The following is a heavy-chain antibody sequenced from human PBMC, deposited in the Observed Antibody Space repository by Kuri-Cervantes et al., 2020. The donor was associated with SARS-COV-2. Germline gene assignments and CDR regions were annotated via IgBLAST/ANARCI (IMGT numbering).Heavy chain of an antibody. CDR3: ARGGPYGDYGAYYYYGMDV. CDR1: GGSLSGYY. Sequence: GSLRLSCAVYGGSLSGYYWSWIRQPPGKGLEWIGSIYYSGSTYYNPSLKSRVTISVDTSKNQFSLELSSVTAADTAVYYCARGGPYGDYGAYYYYGMDVWGQGTTVTFSS. V-gene: IGHV4-34*01. D-gene: IGHD4-17*01. CDR2: IYYSGST. J-gene: IGHJ6*02.